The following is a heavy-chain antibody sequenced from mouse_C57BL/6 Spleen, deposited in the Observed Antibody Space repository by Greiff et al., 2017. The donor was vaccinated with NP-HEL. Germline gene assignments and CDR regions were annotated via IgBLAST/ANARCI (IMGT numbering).Heavy chain of an antibody. Sequence: QVQLQQPGAELVMPGASVKLSCKASGYTFTSYWMHWVKQRPGQGLEWIGEIDPSDSSTNYNQKFKGKSTLTVDKSSSTAYMQLSSLTSEDSAVYYCASGDYWGQGTSVTVSS. J-gene: IGHJ4*01. CDR3: ASGDY. CDR2: IDPSDSST. CDR1: GYTFTSYW. V-gene: IGHV1-69*01.